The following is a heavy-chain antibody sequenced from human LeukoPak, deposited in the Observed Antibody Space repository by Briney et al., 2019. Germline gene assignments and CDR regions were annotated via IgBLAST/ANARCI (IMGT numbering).Heavy chain of an antibody. CDR2: IWYDGSNK. CDR3: ARGRYYHFDY. D-gene: IGHD3-22*01. CDR1: GFTFSSYG. V-gene: IGHV3-33*01. J-gene: IGHJ4*02. Sequence: PGGSLRLSCAASGFTFSSYGMHWVRQAPGKGLEWVAVIWYDGSNKYYVDSVKGRFTISRDNAKNSLYLQMNSLRAEDTAVYYCARGRYYHFDYWGQGTLVTVSS.